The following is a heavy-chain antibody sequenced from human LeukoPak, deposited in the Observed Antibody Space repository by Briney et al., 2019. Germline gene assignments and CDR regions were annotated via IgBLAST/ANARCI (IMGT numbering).Heavy chain of an antibody. D-gene: IGHD3-3*01. CDR1: GGSISSSSYY. J-gene: IGHJ5*02. Sequence: SETLSLTCSVSGGSISSSSYYWGWIRQPPGKGLEWIGSIYYSGSTYYNPSLKSRVTISVDTSKNQFSLKLSSVTAADTAVYYCARHLSITIFGGWFDPWGQGTLVTVSS. CDR2: IYYSGST. CDR3: ARHLSITIFGGWFDP. V-gene: IGHV4-39*07.